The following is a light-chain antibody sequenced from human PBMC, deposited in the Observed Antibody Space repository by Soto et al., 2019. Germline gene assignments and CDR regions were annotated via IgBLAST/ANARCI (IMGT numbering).Light chain of an antibody. CDR2: GAS. J-gene: IGKJ1*01. CDR3: QQYGSLSWT. Sequence: IVLTPSPGTLSLSPGGRATLSCRASQSVSSIYLGWYQQKPGQAPRLLMYGASSRATGIPDRFSGSGSGTDFTLTISRLEPEDFAVYYCQQYGSLSWTFGQGTKVDIK. CDR1: QSVSSIY. V-gene: IGKV3-20*01.